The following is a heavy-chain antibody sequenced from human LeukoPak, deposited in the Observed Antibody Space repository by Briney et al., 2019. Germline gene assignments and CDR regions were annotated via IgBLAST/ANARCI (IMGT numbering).Heavy chain of an antibody. D-gene: IGHD6-13*01. CDR1: GGSISSYY. J-gene: IGHJ2*01. V-gene: IGHV4-59*01. CDR2: IYYSGST. CDR3: ARVYYSSSYDYWYFDL. Sequence: SETLSLTCSVSGGSISSYYWSWIRQPPGKGLEWIGYIYYSGSTNYNPSLKSRVTISVDTSKNQFSLKLSSVTAADTAVYYCARVYYSSSYDYWYFDLWGRGTLVTVSS.